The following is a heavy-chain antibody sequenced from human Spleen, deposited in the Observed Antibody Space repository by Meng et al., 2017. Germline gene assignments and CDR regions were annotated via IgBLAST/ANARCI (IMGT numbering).Heavy chain of an antibody. D-gene: IGHD6-19*01. CDR1: GFTFSSYS. J-gene: IGHJ3*02. Sequence: GESLKISCAASGFTFSSYSMNWVHQAPGKGLEWVSSISSSSSYIYYADSVKGRFTISRDNAKNSLYLQMNSLRAEDTAVYYCASQTGAGAFDIWGQGTMVTVSS. V-gene: IGHV3-21*01. CDR2: ISSSSSYI. CDR3: ASQTGAGAFDI.